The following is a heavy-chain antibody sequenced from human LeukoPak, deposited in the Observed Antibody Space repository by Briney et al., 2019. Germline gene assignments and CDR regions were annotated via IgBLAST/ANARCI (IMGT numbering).Heavy chain of an antibody. Sequence: GGSLRLSCAASGFSFSSYGMHWVRQAPGKGLEGVAFIRYDGSNKYYADSVKGRFTISRDNSKNTLYLQMNSVRAEDTAVYYCAKKQLGYFDYWGQGTLVTVSS. CDR1: GFSFSSYG. CDR2: IRYDGSNK. CDR3: AKKQLGYFDY. J-gene: IGHJ4*02. D-gene: IGHD6-13*01. V-gene: IGHV3-30*02.